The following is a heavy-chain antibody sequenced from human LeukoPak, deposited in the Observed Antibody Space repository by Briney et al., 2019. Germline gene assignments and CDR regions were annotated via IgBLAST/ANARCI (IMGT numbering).Heavy chain of an antibody. Sequence: GGSLRLSCAASGFTFSSYWMPWVRQVPGKGLEWVSSITSSSSYIFYADSVKGRFTISRHNANNSLYLQMNSLRAEDTAVYYCARGGPQTGTTWYMDVWGKGTAVTVSS. CDR2: ITSSSSYI. V-gene: IGHV3-21*01. D-gene: IGHD1-1*01. CDR3: ARGGPQTGTTWYMDV. J-gene: IGHJ6*03. CDR1: GFTFSSYW.